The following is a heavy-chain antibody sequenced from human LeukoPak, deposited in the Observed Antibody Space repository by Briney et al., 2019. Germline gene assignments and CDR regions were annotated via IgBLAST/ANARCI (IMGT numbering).Heavy chain of an antibody. J-gene: IGHJ4*02. V-gene: IGHV4-30-2*01. D-gene: IGHD3-3*01. CDR3: ARASFLLEWLFFFDY. Sequence: PSQTLSLTCTVSGGSISSGGYYWSWIRQPPGKGLERIGYIYHSGSTYYNPSLKSRVTISVDRSKNQFSLKLSSVTAADTAVYYCARASFLLEWLFFFDYWGQGTLVTVSS. CDR1: GGSISSGGYY. CDR2: IYHSGST.